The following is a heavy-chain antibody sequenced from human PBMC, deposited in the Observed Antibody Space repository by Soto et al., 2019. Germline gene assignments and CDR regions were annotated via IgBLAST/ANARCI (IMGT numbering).Heavy chain of an antibody. Sequence: QVQLVQSGAEVKKPGSSVKVSCKASGGTFSSYTISWVRQAPGQGLEWMGRIIPILGIANYAKKFQGRATITADKATSTAYMELSRLRSEDTAVYYCATKGDCSGGSCYSSWFDPWGQGTLVTVSS. CDR1: GGTFSSYT. D-gene: IGHD2-15*01. CDR3: ATKGDCSGGSCYSSWFDP. V-gene: IGHV1-69*02. J-gene: IGHJ5*02. CDR2: IIPILGIA.